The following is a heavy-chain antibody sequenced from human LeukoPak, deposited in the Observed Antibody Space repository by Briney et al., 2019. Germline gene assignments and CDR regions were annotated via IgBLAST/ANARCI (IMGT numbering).Heavy chain of an antibody. D-gene: IGHD3-22*01. J-gene: IGHJ5*02. Sequence: PGGSLRLSCAASGCTFSDYYMSWIRQAPGKGLEWVSYISSSANTIYYADSVKGRFTISRDNAKNSLYLQMNSLRAEDTALYYCARDESSAFYYGGGPNWFDPWGQGTLVTVSS. CDR2: ISSSANTI. V-gene: IGHV3-11*01. CDR3: ARDESSAFYYGGGPNWFDP. CDR1: GCTFSDYY.